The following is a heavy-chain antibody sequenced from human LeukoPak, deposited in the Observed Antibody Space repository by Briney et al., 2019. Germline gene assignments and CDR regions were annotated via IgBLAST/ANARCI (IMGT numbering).Heavy chain of an antibody. CDR3: ARSYGYHFDY. CDR2: ISSSGSTI. V-gene: IGHV3-48*03. J-gene: IGHJ4*02. D-gene: IGHD5-18*01. Sequence: GGSLRLSCAASGFTFSTYEMNWVRQAPGKGLEWVSYISSSGSTIYYADSVKSRFTISRDNAKNSLYLHMNSLRAEDTAAYYCARSYGYHFDYWDQGTLVTVSS. CDR1: GFTFSTYE.